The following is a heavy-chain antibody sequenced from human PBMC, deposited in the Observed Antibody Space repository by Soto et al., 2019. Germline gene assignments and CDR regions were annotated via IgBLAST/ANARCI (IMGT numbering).Heavy chain of an antibody. CDR1: GGSISSGDFY. V-gene: IGHV4-30-4*01. J-gene: IGHJ5*02. D-gene: IGHD6-13*01. CDR2: IYHSGST. Sequence: QVQLQESGPGLVKPSQTLSLTCIVSGGSISSGDFYWSWIRQPPGKGLEWIGYIYHSGSTYYNPSLQSRVTLSVDMSRNQFPLNLTTVTAPDTAVYYCARARLYSSSSGWFDPWGQGTLVTVSS. CDR3: ARARLYSSSSGWFDP.